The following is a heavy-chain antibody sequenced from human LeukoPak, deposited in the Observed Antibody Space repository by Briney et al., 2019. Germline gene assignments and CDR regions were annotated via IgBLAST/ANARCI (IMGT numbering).Heavy chain of an antibody. D-gene: IGHD3-16*02. Sequence: PSETLSLTCAVYGGSFSGYYWSWIRQPPGKGLEWIGEINHSGSTNYNPSLKSRVTISVDTSKNQFSLKLSSVTAADTAVYYCARGRFYDYVWGSYRSAHTFDYWGQGTLVTVSS. V-gene: IGHV4-34*01. CDR3: ARGRFYDYVWGSYRSAHTFDY. CDR2: INHSGST. J-gene: IGHJ4*02. CDR1: GGSFSGYY.